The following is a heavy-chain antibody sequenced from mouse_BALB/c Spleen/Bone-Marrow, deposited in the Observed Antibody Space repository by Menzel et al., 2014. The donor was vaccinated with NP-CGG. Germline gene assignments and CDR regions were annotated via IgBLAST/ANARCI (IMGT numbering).Heavy chain of an antibody. CDR1: GYTFTSYV. CDR2: ISPYNDGT. V-gene: IGHV1-14*01. CDR3: ARGGYGNVYYAMDY. J-gene: IGHJ4*01. D-gene: IGHD2-10*02. Sequence: VQLKESGPELVKPGASVKMSCKASGYTFTSYVMHWVKQKPGQGLEWIGYISPYNDGTNYNEKFKGKATLTSDKSTSTAYIELSSLTSEDSAVYYCARGGYGNVYYAMDYWGQGTSVTVSS.